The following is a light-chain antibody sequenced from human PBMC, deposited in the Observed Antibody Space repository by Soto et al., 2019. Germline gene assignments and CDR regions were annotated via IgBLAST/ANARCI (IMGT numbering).Light chain of an antibody. CDR1: SSNIGAGYD. Sequence: QSVLTQPPSVSGAPGQRVTISCTGSSSNIGAGYDVHWYQQLPGTAPKLLIYGNSNRPSGVPDRFSGSKSGTSASLAITGLQAEDEAGYYCSSFVGGNIYVFGTGTKVTVL. V-gene: IGLV1-40*01. CDR3: SSFVGGNIYV. CDR2: GNS. J-gene: IGLJ1*01.